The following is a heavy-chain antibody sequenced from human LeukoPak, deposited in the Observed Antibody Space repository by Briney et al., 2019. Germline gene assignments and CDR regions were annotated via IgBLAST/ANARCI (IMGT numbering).Heavy chain of an antibody. Sequence: PGGSLRLSCAASGFTVSSSYMIWVRQSPEKGLEWIGEIYHDGSTNYNPSLKSRVTISMDKSKNQLSLKLNFVTAADTAVYYCARDRGGYTYSHDYWGQGTLVTVSS. CDR2: IYHDGST. J-gene: IGHJ4*02. CDR3: ARDRGGYTYSHDY. V-gene: IGHV4-4*02. D-gene: IGHD5-18*01. CDR1: GFTVSSSY.